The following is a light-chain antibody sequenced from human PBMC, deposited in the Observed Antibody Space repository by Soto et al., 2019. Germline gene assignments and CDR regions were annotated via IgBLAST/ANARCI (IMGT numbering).Light chain of an antibody. CDR3: CSYAGSSTHVV. V-gene: IGLV2-23*01. CDR1: SSDVGSYNL. J-gene: IGLJ2*01. Sequence: QSALTQPASVSGSPGQSITISCTVTSSDVGSYNLVSWYQQHPGKAPKLMIYEGSKRPSGVSNRFSGSKSGNTASLTISGLQAEDEADYYCCSYAGSSTHVVFGGGTKVTVL. CDR2: EGS.